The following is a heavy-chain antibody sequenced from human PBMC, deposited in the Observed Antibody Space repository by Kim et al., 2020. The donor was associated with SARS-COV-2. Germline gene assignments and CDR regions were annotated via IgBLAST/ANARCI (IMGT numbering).Heavy chain of an antibody. Sequence: GGSLRLSCAASGFTFSSYAMSWVRQAPGKGLEWVSAISGSGGSTYYADSVKGRFTISRDNSKNTLYLQMNSLRAEDTAVYYCANYGSGSYYMSYYYYGMDVWAKGPRSPSP. CDR2: ISGSGGST. V-gene: IGHV3-23*01. J-gene: IGHJ6*02. CDR3: ANYGSGSYYMSYYYYGMDV. D-gene: IGHD3-10*01. CDR1: GFTFSSYA.